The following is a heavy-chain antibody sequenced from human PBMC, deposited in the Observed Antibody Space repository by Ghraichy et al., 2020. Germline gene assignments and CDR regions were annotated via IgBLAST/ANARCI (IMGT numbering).Heavy chain of an antibody. D-gene: IGHD3-9*01. CDR2: IYHSGST. Sequence: SETLSLTCAVSGGSISSTKWWSWVRQPPGKGLEWIGEIYHSGSTNYNPSLKSRVTISVDKSKNQFSLKLYSVTAADTAVYYCARKEYFDLYFDYWGQGTLVTVSS. J-gene: IGHJ4*02. CDR1: GGSISSTKW. CDR3: ARKEYFDLYFDY. V-gene: IGHV4-4*02.